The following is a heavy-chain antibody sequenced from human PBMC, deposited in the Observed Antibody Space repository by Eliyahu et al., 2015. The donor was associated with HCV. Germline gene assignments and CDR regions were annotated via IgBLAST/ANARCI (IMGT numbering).Heavy chain of an antibody. Sequence: QVQLRESGPGLMKPSETLSLXCTVXXGSXGNYYXTWXRQPXGKGLEWIGYXYHSGSTIFNPSLESRLTMSVDTSKNQISLEMTSVTAADTATYYCAGWTGTQYHYWGQGILVTVSS. CDR1: XGSXGNYY. CDR2: XYHSGST. J-gene: IGHJ4*02. D-gene: IGHD3/OR15-3a*01. V-gene: IGHV4-59*01. CDR3: AGWTGTQYHY.